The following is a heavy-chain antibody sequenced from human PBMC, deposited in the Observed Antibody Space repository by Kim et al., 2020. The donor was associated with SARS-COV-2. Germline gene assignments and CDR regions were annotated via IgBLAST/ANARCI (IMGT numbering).Heavy chain of an antibody. CDR3: ARPLGGSGGGAWFDP. J-gene: IGHJ5*02. CDR2: ILYSGST. D-gene: IGHD1-26*01. Sequence: SETLSLTCTVFGDSISSSNYYWGWIRQPPGEGLQWIVNILYSGSTYYNPSLRSRVSISVDTSKNQFSLKLSSVTAADTAVYYCARPLGGSGGGAWFDPWGQGTLVTVSS. CDR1: GDSISSSNYY. V-gene: IGHV4-39*01.